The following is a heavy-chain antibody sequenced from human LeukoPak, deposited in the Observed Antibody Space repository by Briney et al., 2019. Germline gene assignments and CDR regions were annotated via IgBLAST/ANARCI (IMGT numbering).Heavy chain of an antibody. CDR1: GYTFTGYY. CDR3: AREGGAYCSSTSCPFEKYNWFDP. Sequence: ASVKVSCKASGYTFTGYYMHWVRQAPGQGLEWMGRINPNSGGTNYAQKFQGRVTMTRDTSISSAYMELSRLRSDDTAVYYCAREGGAYCSSTSCPFEKYNWFDPWGQGTLVTVSS. V-gene: IGHV1-2*06. CDR2: INPNSGGT. D-gene: IGHD2-2*01. J-gene: IGHJ5*02.